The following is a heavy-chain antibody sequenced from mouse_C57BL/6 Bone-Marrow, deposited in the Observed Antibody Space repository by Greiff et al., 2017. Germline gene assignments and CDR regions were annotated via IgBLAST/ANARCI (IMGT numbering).Heavy chain of an antibody. J-gene: IGHJ2*01. CDR1: GYAFTNYL. D-gene: IGHD2-12*01. CDR3: AGCDDVFDY. V-gene: IGHV1-54*01. Sequence: QVQLQQSGAELVRPGTSVKLSCKASGYAFTNYLIEWVKQRPGQGLEWIGVIYPGSGGTNYNEKFKGKATLTADKSSSTAYMQLSSLTSEDSAVYFCAGCDDVFDYWGQGTTLTVSS. CDR2: IYPGSGGT.